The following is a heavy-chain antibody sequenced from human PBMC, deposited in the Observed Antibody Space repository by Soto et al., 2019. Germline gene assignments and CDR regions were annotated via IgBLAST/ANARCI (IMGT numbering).Heavy chain of an antibody. CDR2: ISYDGSNK. V-gene: IGHV3-30-3*01. J-gene: IGHJ6*02. CDR1: GFTFSSYA. Sequence: QVQLVESGGGVVQPGRSLRLSCAASGFTFSSYAMHWVRQAPGKGLEWVAVISYDGSNKYYADSVKGRFTISRDNSKNTLYLQMNSLRAEDTAVYYCARDLRSYGMDVWGQGPTVTVSS. CDR3: ARDLRSYGMDV.